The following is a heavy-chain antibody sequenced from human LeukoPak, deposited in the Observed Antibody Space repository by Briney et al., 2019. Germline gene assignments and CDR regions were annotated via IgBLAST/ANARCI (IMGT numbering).Heavy chain of an antibody. CDR3: ARHCGDILTGSKYDYMDV. V-gene: IGHV4-38-2*02. CDR1: GYSISSDYY. D-gene: IGHD3-9*01. J-gene: IGHJ6*03. Sequence: PSETLSLTCTVSGYSISSDYYWGWIRQPPAKGLEWIGSIYHSGSTYYSPSLKSRVTISVDTSKNQLSLKLSSVTAADTAVYYCARHCGDILTGSKYDYMDVWGKGTTVIVSS. CDR2: IYHSGST.